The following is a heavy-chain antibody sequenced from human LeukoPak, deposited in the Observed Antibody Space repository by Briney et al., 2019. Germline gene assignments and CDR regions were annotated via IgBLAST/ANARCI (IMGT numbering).Heavy chain of an antibody. V-gene: IGHV3-7*01. CDR3: ARSAAGLDY. CDR2: IKEDGSEK. CDR1: GFTFSTYW. Sequence: PGGSLRLSCAASGFTFSTYWMSWVRQAPGKGLEWVANIKEDGSEKYYVDSVKGRFTISRDNAKKSLYLQMNTLRPGDTAVYYCARSAAGLDYWGQGTLVTVSP. D-gene: IGHD6-13*01. J-gene: IGHJ4*02.